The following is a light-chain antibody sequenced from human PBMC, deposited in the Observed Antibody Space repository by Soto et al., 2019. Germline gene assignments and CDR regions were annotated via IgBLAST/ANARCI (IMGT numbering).Light chain of an antibody. V-gene: IGKV1-5*03. CDR1: QSISNW. Sequence: DIPMTQSPSTLSASVGARVTITCRASQSISNWLAWYQQKPGKAPKLLIYKASSLESGVPARFSGSGSGTEFTLTISSLQPDDFATYYCQQYNSSFGQGTRVEIK. J-gene: IGKJ1*01. CDR3: QQYNSS. CDR2: KAS.